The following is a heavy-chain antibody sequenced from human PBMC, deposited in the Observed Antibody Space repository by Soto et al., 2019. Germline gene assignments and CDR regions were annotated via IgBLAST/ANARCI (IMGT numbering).Heavy chain of an antibody. V-gene: IGHV3-33*01. CDR1: GFTFSSFG. D-gene: IGHD3-3*01. J-gene: IGHJ6*02. Sequence: QVQVVESGGGVVQPGRSLRLSCAASGFTFSSFGMHWVRQAPGKGLEWVSLIWYDGSKKSYGDSVQGRFTISRDNSRNTVYLQVNSLRADDTAVYYCARDASYYSLWSGYYPSRNGMDVWGQGTTVTVSS. CDR2: IWYDGSKK. CDR3: ARDASYYSLWSGYYPSRNGMDV.